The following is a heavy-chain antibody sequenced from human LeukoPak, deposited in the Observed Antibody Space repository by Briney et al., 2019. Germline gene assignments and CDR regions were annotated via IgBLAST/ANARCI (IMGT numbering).Heavy chain of an antibody. CDR2: ISSNGDST. CDR3: VKGIAAADDY. Sequence: GGSLRLSCSASGFTFSRYAMHWVRQAPGKGLDYVSAISSNGDSTNYADSVKGRFTISRDNSKNTLYLQMSSLRAEDTAVYYCVKGIAAADDYWGQGTLVTVSS. V-gene: IGHV3-64D*06. CDR1: GFTFSRYA. J-gene: IGHJ4*02. D-gene: IGHD6-13*01.